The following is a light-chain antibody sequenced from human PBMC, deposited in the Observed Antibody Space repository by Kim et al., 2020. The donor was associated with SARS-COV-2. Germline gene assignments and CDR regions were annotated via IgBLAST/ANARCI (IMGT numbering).Light chain of an antibody. CDR1: SLRTYY. CDR2: VKN. Sequence: SSELTQDPAVSVALGQTVRITCQGDSLRTYYASWYQQKPGQAPVLVISVKNNRPSGIPDRFSGSSSGNTASLTITGTQAEDEADYSCTSRDNSGEPGLVFGGGTQHTVL. V-gene: IGLV3-19*01. CDR3: TSRDNSGEPGLV. J-gene: IGLJ3*02.